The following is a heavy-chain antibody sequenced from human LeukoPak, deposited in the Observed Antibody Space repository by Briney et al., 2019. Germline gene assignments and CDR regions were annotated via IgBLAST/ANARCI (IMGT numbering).Heavy chain of an antibody. V-gene: IGHV3-30*02. D-gene: IGHD6-6*01. CDR1: GFTFRSYG. CDR3: AKTVSSSWRFFDS. CDR2: VRDDGSTK. J-gene: IGHJ4*02. Sequence: PGGSLRLSCAASGFTFRSYGMHWVRQAPGKGLEWMAFVRDDGSTKYYADSVKGRFTISGDNSKSTLFLQMNSLRAEDTAVYFCAKTVSSSWRFFDSWGQGTLVTVSS.